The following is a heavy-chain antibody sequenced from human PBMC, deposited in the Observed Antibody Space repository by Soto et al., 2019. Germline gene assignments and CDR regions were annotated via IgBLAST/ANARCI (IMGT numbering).Heavy chain of an antibody. CDR1: GVSITSGSYY. J-gene: IGHJ4*02. CDR3: ARGGYDTSGQTFIGWGPDC. V-gene: IGHV4-30-4*01. CDR2: RYYSGNN. Sequence: HVQLQESGPGPVTPSQTLSLSCTVSGVSITSGSYYWTWVRQSPGKGLEWIGYRYYSGNNYYNPSLNSRATISVDPSKNQFFLKLTSVTAADTAVYYWARGGYDTSGQTFIGWGPDCWGQGTLVTVSS. D-gene: IGHD3-22*01.